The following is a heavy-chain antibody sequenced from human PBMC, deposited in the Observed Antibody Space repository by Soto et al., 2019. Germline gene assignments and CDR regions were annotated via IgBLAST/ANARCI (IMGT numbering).Heavy chain of an antibody. V-gene: IGHV3-30*18. D-gene: IGHD2-2*01. Sequence: GGSLRLSCAASGFTFSSYGMHWVRQAPGKGLEWVAVISYDGSNKYYADSVKGRFTISRDNSRNTLYLQMNSLRAEDTAVYYCAKDQSPPYCSSTSCQPRGYYGMDVWGQGTTVTVSS. CDR1: GFTFSSYG. J-gene: IGHJ6*02. CDR3: AKDQSPPYCSSTSCQPRGYYGMDV. CDR2: ISYDGSNK.